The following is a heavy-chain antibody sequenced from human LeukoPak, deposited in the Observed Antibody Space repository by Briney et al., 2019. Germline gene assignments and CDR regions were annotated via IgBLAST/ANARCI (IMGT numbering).Heavy chain of an antibody. CDR2: INHSGST. CDR3: ARARATVTTSVGDY. V-gene: IGHV4-34*01. J-gene: IGHJ4*02. D-gene: IGHD4-17*01. CDR1: GGSFSGYY. Sequence: PSETLSLTCAVYGGSFSGYYWSWIRQPPGKGLEWIGEINHSGSTNYNPSLKSRVTISVDTSKNQFSLKLSSVTAADTAVYYCARARATVTTSVGDYWGQGTLVTVSS.